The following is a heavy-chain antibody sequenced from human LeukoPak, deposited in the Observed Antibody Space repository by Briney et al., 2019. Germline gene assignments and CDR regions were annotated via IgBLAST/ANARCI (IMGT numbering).Heavy chain of an antibody. D-gene: IGHD6-19*01. Sequence: SETLSLTCSVSGDSVISGNYYWTWIRQPPGKGLEWIGSIFCSGSTYYNPSLKSRVTISIDTSENQFSLKLSSVTAADTAVYYRATTPALAVAGTLDPKEWGQGTLVTVSS. V-gene: IGHV4-39*01. CDR3: ATTPALAVAGTLDPKE. CDR1: GDSVISGNYY. J-gene: IGHJ4*02. CDR2: IFCSGST.